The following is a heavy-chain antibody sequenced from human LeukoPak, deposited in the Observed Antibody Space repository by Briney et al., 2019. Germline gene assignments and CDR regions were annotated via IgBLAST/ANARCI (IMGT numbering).Heavy chain of an antibody. V-gene: IGHV3-48*04. D-gene: IGHD3-22*01. CDR3: ARDYYEGMDV. CDR2: ISSSSSTI. J-gene: IGHJ6*02. Sequence: GGSLRLSCAASGFTFSSYSMNWVRQAPGKGLEWVSYISSSSSTIYYADSVKGRFTISRDNAKNSLYLQMNSLRAEDTAVYYCARDYYEGMDVWGQGTTVTVSS. CDR1: GFTFSSYS.